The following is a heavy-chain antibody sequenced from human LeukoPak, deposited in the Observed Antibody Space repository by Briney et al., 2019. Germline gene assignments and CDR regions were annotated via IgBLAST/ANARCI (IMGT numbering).Heavy chain of an antibody. V-gene: IGHV3-21*01. D-gene: IGHD1-1*01. J-gene: IGHJ4*02. CDR3: ARVYNWNDLLDY. Sequence: GGSLRLSCAASGFTFSSYSMNWVRQAPGKGLEWVSFISSSSSYIYYADSVKGRFTISRDNAKNSLYLRMNSLRAEDTAVYYCARVYNWNDLLDYWGQGTLVTVSS. CDR1: GFTFSSYS. CDR2: ISSSSSYI.